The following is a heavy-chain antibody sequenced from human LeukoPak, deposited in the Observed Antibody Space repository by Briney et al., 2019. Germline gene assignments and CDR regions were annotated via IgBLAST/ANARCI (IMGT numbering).Heavy chain of an antibody. Sequence: SETLSLTCTVSGGSISRGGFYWSWFSQHPGKGLEWIGYISYSGSTYYNPSLKSRVTISIDTSKNQFSLRLSSVTAADTAMYYCARAGGSGSYPYYFDYWGQGTLVTVSS. CDR1: GGSISRGGFY. J-gene: IGHJ4*02. CDR3: ARAGGSGSYPYYFDY. V-gene: IGHV4-31*03. D-gene: IGHD3-10*01. CDR2: ISYSGST.